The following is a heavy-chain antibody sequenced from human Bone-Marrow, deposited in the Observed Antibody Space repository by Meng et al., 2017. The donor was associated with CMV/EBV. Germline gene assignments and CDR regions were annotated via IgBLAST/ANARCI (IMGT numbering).Heavy chain of an antibody. J-gene: IGHJ6*02. D-gene: IGHD5-18*01. CDR2: INYSGST. CDR3: AMAFRGYSYGSYYYYGMDV. CDR1: GGSISSSSYY. V-gene: IGHV4-39*07. Sequence: SETLSLTCTVSGGSISSSSYYWGWIRQPPGKGLEWIGSINYSGSTYYNSSLKSRVTISVDTSKNQFSLQLNSVTPEDTAVYYCAMAFRGYSYGSYYYYGMDVWGQGTTVTVSS.